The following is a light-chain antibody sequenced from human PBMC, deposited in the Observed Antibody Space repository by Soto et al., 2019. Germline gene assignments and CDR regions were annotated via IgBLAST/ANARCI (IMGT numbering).Light chain of an antibody. V-gene: IGLV2-23*01. CDR3: CSNACSSTLV. CDR1: SSDVGSYNL. J-gene: IGLJ3*02. CDR2: EGS. Sequence: QSALTQPASVSGSPGQSITISCTGTSSDVGSYNLVSWYQQHPGKAPKLMIYEGSKRPSGVSHRFSGSKSGNTASLTISGLLPDEEADYYCCSNACSSTLVFGGGTKLTVL.